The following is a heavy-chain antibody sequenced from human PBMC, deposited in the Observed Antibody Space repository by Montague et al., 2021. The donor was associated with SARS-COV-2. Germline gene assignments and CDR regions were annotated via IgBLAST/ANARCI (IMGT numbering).Heavy chain of an antibody. Sequence: TLSLTCTVSGGSISSGGYYWSWIRQHPGKGLEWIGYIYYSGSTYYNPSLKSRVTISVDTSKNQFSLKLSSVTAADTAVYYCARVSVEMATMGVYYYYGMDVWGQGTTVPVSS. CDR2: IYYSGST. CDR3: ARVSVEMATMGVYYYYGMDV. D-gene: IGHD5-24*01. CDR1: GGSISSGGYY. V-gene: IGHV4-31*03. J-gene: IGHJ6*02.